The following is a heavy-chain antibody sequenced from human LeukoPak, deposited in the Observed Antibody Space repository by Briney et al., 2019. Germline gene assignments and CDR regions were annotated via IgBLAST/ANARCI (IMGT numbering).Heavy chain of an antibody. Sequence: GASVKVSCKASGYTFTSYDIHWVRQATGQGLEWMGRMNPNRGDTDYAQKFQGRVTMTRDTSISTAYMELSSLRSDDTAVYYCAKSYDFWSGYWHYYYMDVWGKGNTVTVSS. D-gene: IGHD3-3*01. CDR2: MNPNRGDT. V-gene: IGHV1-8*01. CDR3: AKSYDFWSGYWHYYYMDV. CDR1: GYTFTSYD. J-gene: IGHJ6*03.